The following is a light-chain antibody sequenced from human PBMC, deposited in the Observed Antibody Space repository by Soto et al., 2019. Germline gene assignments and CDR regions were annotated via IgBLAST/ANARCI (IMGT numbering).Light chain of an antibody. CDR3: LQYDNVPFT. CDR2: DAS. J-gene: IGKJ3*01. V-gene: IGKV1-33*01. CDR1: QDIRNF. Sequence: DLQMTQSPSSLSASVGDRVTITCQASQDIRNFLNWYQQRPGKAPKLLIYDASNLETGVPSRFSGSGSATDFTFTISSLQPEDFATYYCLQYDNVPFTFGPGTKVDIK.